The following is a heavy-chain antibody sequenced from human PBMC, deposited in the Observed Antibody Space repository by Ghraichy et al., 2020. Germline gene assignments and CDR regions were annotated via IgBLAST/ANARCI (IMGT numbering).Heavy chain of an antibody. CDR1: GGSFSGYY. CDR3: ARGDYGSGSQGNYYYYYYMDV. J-gene: IGHJ6*03. CDR2: INHSGST. V-gene: IGHV4-34*01. Sequence: ESLNISCAVYGGSFSGYYWSWIRQPPGKGLEWIGEINHSGSTNYNPSLKSRVTISVDTSKNQFSLKLSPVTAAETAVYYCARGDYGSGSQGNYYYYYYMDVWGKGTTVTVSS. D-gene: IGHD3-10*01.